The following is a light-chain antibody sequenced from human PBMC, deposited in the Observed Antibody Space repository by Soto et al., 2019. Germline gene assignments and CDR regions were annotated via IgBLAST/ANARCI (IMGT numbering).Light chain of an antibody. J-gene: IGLJ1*01. CDR2: ENN. V-gene: IGLV1-51*02. CDR3: GTWDSSLSAGV. Sequence: QSALTQPPSVSAAAGQKVTISCSGSSSNIGNNYVSWYQQLPGTAPKLLIYENNKRPSGIPDRSSGSKSGTSATLGITGLQTGDEADYYCGTWDSSLSAGVFGTGTKVTVL. CDR1: SSNIGNNY.